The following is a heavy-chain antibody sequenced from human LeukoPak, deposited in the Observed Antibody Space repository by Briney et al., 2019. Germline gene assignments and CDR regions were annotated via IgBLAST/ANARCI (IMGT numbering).Heavy chain of an antibody. V-gene: IGHV4-38-2*01. CDR1: GYSINSGYC. CDR3: ARLETSSGSLSYFDY. Sequence: SETLSLTCAVSGYSINSGYCWGWIRQPPGKGLEWIGYIYHSGSTNYNPSLKSRVTISVDTSKNQFSLKLSSVTAADTAVYYCARLETSSGSLSYFDYWGQGTLVTVSS. CDR2: IYHSGST. D-gene: IGHD6-19*01. J-gene: IGHJ4*02.